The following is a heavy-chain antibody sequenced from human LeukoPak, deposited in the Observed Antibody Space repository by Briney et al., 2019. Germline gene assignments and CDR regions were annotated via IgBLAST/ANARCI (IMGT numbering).Heavy chain of an antibody. Sequence: GGSLRLSCAASGFTFSDYYMSWIRQAPGKGLEWVSYISSSGSTIYYADSVKGRFTISRDNAKNSLYLQMNSLRAEDTAVYYCAKDGIAVAGTAPLYYFDYWGQGTLVTVSS. D-gene: IGHD6-19*01. CDR1: GFTFSDYY. V-gene: IGHV3-11*01. CDR3: AKDGIAVAGTAPLYYFDY. CDR2: ISSSGSTI. J-gene: IGHJ4*02.